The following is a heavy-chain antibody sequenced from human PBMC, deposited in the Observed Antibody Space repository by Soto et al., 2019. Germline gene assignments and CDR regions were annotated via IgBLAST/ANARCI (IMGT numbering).Heavy chain of an antibody. D-gene: IGHD6-19*01. Sequence: GGSLRLSCAVSGFIFSNYPMTWVRQAPGKGLEWVSSVSPSGSNTYYADSMKGRFTMSRDNSENRLHLQMNSLRAEDTAVYFCARRDNSGWYSLDYWGQGTLVTVSS. V-gene: IGHV3-23*01. J-gene: IGHJ4*02. CDR1: GFIFSNYP. CDR2: VSPSGSNT. CDR3: ARRDNSGWYSLDY.